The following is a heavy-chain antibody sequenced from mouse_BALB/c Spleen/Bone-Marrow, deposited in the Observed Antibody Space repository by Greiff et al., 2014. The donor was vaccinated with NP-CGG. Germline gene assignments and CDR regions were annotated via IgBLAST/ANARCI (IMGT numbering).Heavy chain of an antibody. CDR3: SRDYYGMYFDV. J-gene: IGHJ1*01. CDR1: GFTFSDYY. V-gene: IGHV5-4*02. D-gene: IGHD1-1*01. CDR2: ISDGDSYT. Sequence: EVQLVESGGGLVKPGGSLKLSCAASGFTFSDYYMYWVRQTPEKRLEWVATISDGDSYTYYPDSVEGRFTISRDNAKNNLYLQMSSLRSEDTAMYFCSRDYYGMYFDVWGAGTTVTVSS.